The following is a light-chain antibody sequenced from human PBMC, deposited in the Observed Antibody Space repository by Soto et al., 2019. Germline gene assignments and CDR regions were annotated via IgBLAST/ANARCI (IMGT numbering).Light chain of an antibody. CDR1: RANIGSNT. V-gene: IGLV1-44*01. CDR3: AAWEDSLNPSFV. J-gene: IGLJ1*01. Sequence: QSVLAQPPSVSGTPGQKVTFSCSGSRANIGSNTVNWYQHLPGTVPKLLIYSNNQRPSGVPDRFSGSKSGTSASLAISGLQSEDEADYYCAAWEDSLNPSFVFGTGTKVTVL. CDR2: SNN.